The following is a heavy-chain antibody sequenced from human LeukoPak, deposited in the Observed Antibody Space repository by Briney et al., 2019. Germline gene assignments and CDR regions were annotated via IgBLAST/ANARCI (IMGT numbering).Heavy chain of an antibody. Sequence: ASVKVSCKASGYTFTSYYMHWVRQAPGQGLEWMGIINPSGGSTSYAQKFQGRVTMTRDMSTSTVYMELSSLRSEDTAVYYCARDAQGYRSSWYGPYYYYYMDVWGKGTTVTVSS. J-gene: IGHJ6*03. CDR1: GYTFTSYY. D-gene: IGHD6-13*01. CDR3: ARDAQGYRSSWYGPYYYYYMDV. V-gene: IGHV1-46*01. CDR2: INPSGGST.